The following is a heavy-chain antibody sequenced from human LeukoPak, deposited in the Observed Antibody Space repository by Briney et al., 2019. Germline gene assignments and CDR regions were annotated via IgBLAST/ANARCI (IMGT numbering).Heavy chain of an antibody. CDR2: ISYDGSNK. CDR1: GFTFSSYG. CDR3: AKVMARYGDYTVDY. D-gene: IGHD4-17*01. J-gene: IGHJ4*02. Sequence: PGRTLRLSCAASGFTFSSYGMHWVRQPPGKGLEWVAVISYDGSNKYYADSVKGRFTISRDNSKNTLYLQMNSLRAEDTAVYYCAKVMARYGDYTVDYWGQGTLVTVSS. V-gene: IGHV3-30*18.